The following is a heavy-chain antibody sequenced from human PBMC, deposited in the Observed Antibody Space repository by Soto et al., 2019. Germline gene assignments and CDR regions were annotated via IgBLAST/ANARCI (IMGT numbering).Heavy chain of an antibody. V-gene: IGHV3-23*01. J-gene: IGHJ4*02. CDR2: IRSSSSST. D-gene: IGHD2-21*02. CDR1: GFTLSNYA. Sequence: FLRLSCAASGFTLSNYAMSWVRQLSGKGLEWVSSIRSSSSSTYYADSVKGRFTISRDNSKNTLYLQRNSLRAEDTAVYYCAKVHRFAGDGDYWGQGTLVTVSS. CDR3: AKVHRFAGDGDY.